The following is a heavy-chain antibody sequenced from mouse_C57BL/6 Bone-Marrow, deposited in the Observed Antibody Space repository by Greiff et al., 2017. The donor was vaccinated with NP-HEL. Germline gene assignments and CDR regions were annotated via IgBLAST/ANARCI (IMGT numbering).Heavy chain of an antibody. J-gene: IGHJ4*01. Sequence: VMLVESGPGLVQPSQSLSITCSVSGFSLTSYGVHWVRQSPGKGLEWLGVIWSGGSTDYNAAFISRLSISKDNSKSQVFFKMNSLQADDTAIYYCASFYYAVLGEYYYAMDYWGQGTSVTVSS. CDR2: IWSGGST. CDR1: GFSLTSYG. V-gene: IGHV2-2*01. D-gene: IGHD2-1*01. CDR3: ASFYYAVLGEYYYAMDY.